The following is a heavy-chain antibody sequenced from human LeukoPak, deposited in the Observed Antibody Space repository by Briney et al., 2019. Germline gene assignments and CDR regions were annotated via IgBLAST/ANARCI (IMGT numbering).Heavy chain of an antibody. CDR2: ISSSSSYT. CDR3: AGGYAPATDYYYYGMDV. D-gene: IGHD5-12*01. CDR1: GFTFSDYY. Sequence: SGGSLRLSCAASGFTFSDYYMSWIRQAPGKGLEWVSYISSSSSYTNYADSVKGRFTISRDNAKNSLYLQMNSLRAEDTAVYYCAGGYAPATDYYYYGMDVWGKGTTVTVSS. J-gene: IGHJ6*04. V-gene: IGHV3-11*06.